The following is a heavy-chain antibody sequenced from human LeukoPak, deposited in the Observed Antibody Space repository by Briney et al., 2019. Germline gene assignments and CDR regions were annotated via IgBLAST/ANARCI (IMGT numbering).Heavy chain of an antibody. CDR1: GGSISSYY. J-gene: IGHJ5*02. V-gene: IGHV4-59*01. Sequence: SETLSLTCTVSGGSISSYYWSWIRQPPGKGLEWIGYIYYSGSTNYNPSLKSRVTISVDTSKNQFSLKLSSVTAADTAVYYCAREDYYGSGMGIRFDPWGQGTLVTVSS. D-gene: IGHD3-10*01. CDR2: IYYSGST. CDR3: AREDYYGSGMGIRFDP.